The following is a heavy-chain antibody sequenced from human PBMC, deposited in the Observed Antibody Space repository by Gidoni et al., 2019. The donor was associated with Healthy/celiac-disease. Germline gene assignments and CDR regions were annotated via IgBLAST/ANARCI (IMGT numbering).Heavy chain of an antibody. CDR3: AKRWFGRPDE. D-gene: IGHD3-10*01. J-gene: IGHJ4*02. Sequence: TISRDNSKNTLYLQMNSLRAEDTAVYYCAKRWFGRPDEWGQGTLVTVSS. V-gene: IGHV3-23*01.